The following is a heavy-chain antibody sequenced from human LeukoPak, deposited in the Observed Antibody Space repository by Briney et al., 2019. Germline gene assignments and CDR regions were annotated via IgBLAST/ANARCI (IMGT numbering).Heavy chain of an antibody. V-gene: IGHV3-30*01. D-gene: IGHD1-26*01. CDR2: ISYDGSNK. J-gene: IGHJ4*02. Sequence: GRSLRLSCAASGFTFSSYAMHWVRQAPGKGLERVAVISYDGSNKYYADSVKGRFTISRDNSKNTLYLQMNSLRAEDTAVYYCARGRSRGSYYFDYWGQGTLVTVSS. CDR3: ARGRSRGSYYFDY. CDR1: GFTFSSYA.